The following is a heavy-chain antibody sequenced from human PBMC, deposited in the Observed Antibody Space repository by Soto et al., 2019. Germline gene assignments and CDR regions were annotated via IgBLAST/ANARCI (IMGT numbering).Heavy chain of an antibody. CDR2: IYYSGST. Sequence: VSGGSISSGDYYWSWIRQPPGKGLEWIGYIYYSGSTYYNPSLKSRVTISVDTSKNQFSLKLSSVTAADTAVYYCARLHSSSSRRFDYWGQGTLVTVSS. D-gene: IGHD6-6*01. CDR3: ARLHSSSSRRFDY. V-gene: IGHV4-30-4*01. CDR1: GGSISSGDYY. J-gene: IGHJ4*02.